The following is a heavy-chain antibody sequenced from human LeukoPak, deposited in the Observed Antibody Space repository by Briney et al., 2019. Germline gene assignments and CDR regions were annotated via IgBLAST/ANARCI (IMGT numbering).Heavy chain of an antibody. CDR2: IIPILDIA. Sequence: ASVKVSCKASGGTFSDYAISWVRQAPGQGLEWTGRIIPILDIANYAQKFQGRVTITADKSTSTAYMELNSLRVDDTAVYYCARDWYNSLNYFDYWGQGSLVTVSS. D-gene: IGHD1-1*01. CDR1: GGTFSDYA. CDR3: ARDWYNSLNYFDY. J-gene: IGHJ4*02. V-gene: IGHV1-69*04.